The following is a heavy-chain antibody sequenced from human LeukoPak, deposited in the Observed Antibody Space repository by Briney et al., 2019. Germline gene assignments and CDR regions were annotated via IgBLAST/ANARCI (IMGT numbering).Heavy chain of an antibody. D-gene: IGHD3-10*01. CDR1: GFTFSSYG. CDR3: AKDPNYGSGNYLFDY. Sequence: GGSLRLSCAASGFTFSSYGMHWVRQAPGKGLEWVAVISYDGSNKYYADSVKGRFTISRDNSKNTLYLQMNSLRAEDTAVYYCAKDPNYGSGNYLFDYWGQGTLVTVSS. J-gene: IGHJ4*02. CDR2: ISYDGSNK. V-gene: IGHV3-30*18.